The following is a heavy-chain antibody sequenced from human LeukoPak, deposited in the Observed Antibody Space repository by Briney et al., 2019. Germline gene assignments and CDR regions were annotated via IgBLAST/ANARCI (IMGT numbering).Heavy chain of an antibody. CDR2: LDSGGSGT. CDR1: GFTFSNYR. Sequence: GGSLRLSCAASGFTFSNYRMHWVRPAPGKGLVWVSRLDSGGSGTTYVDSVKGRFTISRDNGKNTLYLLMVCLRAEDTAVYYCARANWGNALDIWGQGTKVTVSS. J-gene: IGHJ3*02. V-gene: IGHV3-74*01. CDR3: ARANWGNALDI. D-gene: IGHD7-27*01.